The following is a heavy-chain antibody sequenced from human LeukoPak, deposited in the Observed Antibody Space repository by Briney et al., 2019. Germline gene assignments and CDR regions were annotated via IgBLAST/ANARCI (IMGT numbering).Heavy chain of an antibody. D-gene: IGHD6-6*01. CDR1: GFTFSSYW. CDR2: IKQDGSEK. V-gene: IGHV3-7*01. CDR3: ARVQQLGVYYYYYMDV. J-gene: IGHJ6*03. Sequence: GGSLRLSCAASGFTFSSYWMSWVRQAPGKGLEWVANIKQDGSEKYYVDSVKGRFTISRDNAKNSLYLQMNSLRAEDTAVYYCARVQQLGVYYYYYMDVWGKGTTVTVSS.